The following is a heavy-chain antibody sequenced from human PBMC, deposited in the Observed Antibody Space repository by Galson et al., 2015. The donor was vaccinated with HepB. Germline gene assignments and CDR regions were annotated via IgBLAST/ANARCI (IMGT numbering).Heavy chain of an antibody. Sequence: SLRLSCAASGFTFSSYAMHWVRQAPGKGLEWVAVISYDGSNKYYADSVKGRFTISRDNSKNTLYLQMNSLRAEDTAVYYCAKRGSGELYYGMDVWGQGTTVTVSS. CDR3: AKRGSGELYYGMDV. CDR2: ISYDGSNK. CDR1: GFTFSSYA. V-gene: IGHV3-30*04. J-gene: IGHJ6*02. D-gene: IGHD3-10*01.